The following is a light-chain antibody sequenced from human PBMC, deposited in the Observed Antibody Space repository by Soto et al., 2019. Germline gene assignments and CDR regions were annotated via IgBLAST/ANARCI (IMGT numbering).Light chain of an antibody. CDR1: QSLTSNY. J-gene: IGKJ5*01. CDR3: QQYGSSPAIT. Sequence: EIVLTQSPGTLSLSPGERATLSCRASQSLTSNYLAWYQQKPGQAPSLLIYGASSRATGIPDRVSGSGSGTDFTLTISRLEPEDFAVFYCQQYGSSPAITFGQGTRLEIK. CDR2: GAS. V-gene: IGKV3-20*01.